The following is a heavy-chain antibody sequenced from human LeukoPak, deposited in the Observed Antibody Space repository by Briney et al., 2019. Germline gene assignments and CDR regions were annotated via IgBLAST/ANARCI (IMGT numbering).Heavy chain of an antibody. CDR2: IYTSGST. CDR3: ARDSTRVQSRPNYYYYYYMDV. CDR1: GGSISSYY. V-gene: IGHV4-4*07. J-gene: IGHJ6*03. D-gene: IGHD1-1*01. Sequence: PSETLSLTCTVSGGSISSYYWSWIRQPAGKGLEWIGRIYTSGSTNYNPSLKSRVTMSVDTSKNQFSLKLSSVTAADTAVYYCARDSTRVQSRPNYYYYYYMDVWGKGTTVTVPS.